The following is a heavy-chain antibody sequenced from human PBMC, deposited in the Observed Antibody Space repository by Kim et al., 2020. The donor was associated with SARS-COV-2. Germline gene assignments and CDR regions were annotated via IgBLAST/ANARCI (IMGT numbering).Heavy chain of an antibody. CDR3: ARQITMVRGVTDY. J-gene: IGHJ4*02. D-gene: IGHD3-10*01. CDR2: ISSSSSYT. V-gene: IGHV3-11*06. Sequence: GGSLRLSCAASGFTFSDYYMSWIRQAPGKGLEWVSYISSSSSYTNYADSVKGRFTISRDNAKNSLYLQMNSLRAEDTAVYYCARQITMVRGVTDYWGQGTLVTVSS. CDR1: GFTFSDYY.